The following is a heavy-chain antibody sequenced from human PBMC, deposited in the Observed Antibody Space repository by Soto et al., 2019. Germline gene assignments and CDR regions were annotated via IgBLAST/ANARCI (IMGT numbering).Heavy chain of an antibody. CDR1: GFTFSSYG. J-gene: IGHJ6*02. V-gene: IGHV3-30*18. Sequence: QVQLVESGGGVVQPGRSLRLSCAASGFTFSSYGMHWVRQAPGKGLEWVAVISYDGSNKYYADSVKGRFTISRDNSKNPLYLQMNSLRAEDAAVYYCAKAPSRGSYYYYSGMDVWGQGTTVTVSS. CDR3: AKAPSRGSYYYYSGMDV. CDR2: ISYDGSNK. D-gene: IGHD1-26*01.